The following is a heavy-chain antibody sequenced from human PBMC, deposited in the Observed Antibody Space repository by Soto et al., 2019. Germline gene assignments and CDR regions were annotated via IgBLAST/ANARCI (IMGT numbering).Heavy chain of an antibody. D-gene: IGHD3-16*01. Sequence: GGSLRLSCAASGFTVSSNYMSWVRQAPGKGLEWVSVNHSGGSTYYADSVKGRFTISRDNSKNTLYLQMNSLRAEDTAVYYCTIPSHRSYGSYYYYYMCACGKGTTVPVSS. J-gene: IGHJ6*03. V-gene: IGHV3-66*01. CDR1: GFTVSSNY. CDR2: NHSGGST. CDR3: TIPSHRSYGSYYYYYMCA.